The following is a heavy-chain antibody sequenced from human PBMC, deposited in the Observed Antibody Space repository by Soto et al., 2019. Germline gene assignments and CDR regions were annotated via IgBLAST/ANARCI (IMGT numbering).Heavy chain of an antibody. V-gene: IGHV4-59*01. J-gene: IGHJ4*02. Sequence: SETLSLTCTVSGGSISSYYWSWIRQPPGKGLEWIGYIYYSGSTNYNPSLKSRVTISVDTSKNQIYMKLSTVTDADTALFYCARVVVVVPAAMLGGIYFDYWGQGTLVTVS. CDR3: ARVVVVVPAAMLGGIYFDY. D-gene: IGHD2-2*01. CDR1: GGSISSYY. CDR2: IYYSGST.